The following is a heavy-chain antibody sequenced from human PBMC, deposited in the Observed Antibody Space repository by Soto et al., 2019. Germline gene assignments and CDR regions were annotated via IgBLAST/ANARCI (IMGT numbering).Heavy chain of an antibody. D-gene: IGHD6-13*01. CDR3: GGGGGEDSSSWYGWFDP. CDR1: GGSISSYY. Sequence: SETLSLTCTVSGGSISSYYWSWIRQPPGKGLEWIGYIYYSGSTNYNPSLKSRVTISVDTSKNQFSLKLSSVTAADTPVYYGGGGGGEDSSSWYGWFDPWGQGTLVTVSS. J-gene: IGHJ5*02. V-gene: IGHV4-59*01. CDR2: IYYSGST.